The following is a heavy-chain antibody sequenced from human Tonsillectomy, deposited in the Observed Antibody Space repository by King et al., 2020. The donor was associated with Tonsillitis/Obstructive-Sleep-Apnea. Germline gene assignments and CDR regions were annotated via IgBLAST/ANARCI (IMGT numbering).Heavy chain of an antibody. CDR1: GYTFSNYG. D-gene: IGHD3-22*01. Sequence: QLVQSGAEVKKPGASVKVSCKASGYTFSNYGISWVRQAPGQGLEWMGWICAYNGHTNSAQKLQGRVTMTTDTSTSTAFMELRSLRSDDTAVYYCARDSMSHYYDSSAYYTFDYWGQGTLVTVSS. J-gene: IGHJ4*02. CDR2: ICAYNGHT. V-gene: IGHV1-18*01. CDR3: ARDSMSHYYDSSAYYTFDY.